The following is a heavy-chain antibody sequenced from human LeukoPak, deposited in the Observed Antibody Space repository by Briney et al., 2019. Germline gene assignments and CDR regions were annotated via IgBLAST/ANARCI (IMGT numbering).Heavy chain of an antibody. D-gene: IGHD3-9*01. CDR2: INPSGSST. CDR3: ASSPSHYDILTGYDSANWFDP. Sequence: ASVKVSCKASGYTFTSYYMHWVRQAPGQGLEWMGLINPSGSSTSYAQKFQGRVTMTRDTSISTAYMELSRLRSDDTAVYYCASSPSHYDILTGYDSANWFDPWGQGTLVTVSS. V-gene: IGHV1-46*01. J-gene: IGHJ5*02. CDR1: GYTFTSYY.